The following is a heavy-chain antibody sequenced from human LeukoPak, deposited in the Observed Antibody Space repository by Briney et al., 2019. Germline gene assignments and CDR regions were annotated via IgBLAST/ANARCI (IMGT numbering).Heavy chain of an antibody. CDR1: GDSISRYY. CDR2: IYNGGII. J-gene: IGHJ3*02. CDR3: ARRRRIYGDYFVRAFDI. V-gene: IGHV4-4*07. Sequence: SETLSLTCTVSGDSISRYYWSWIRQPAGKGLEWIGRIYNGGIITYNPSLKSRVTMSIDTSKNQFSLNVSSVTAADTSVYYCARRRRIYGDYFVRAFDIWGQGTMVTVSS. D-gene: IGHD4-17*01.